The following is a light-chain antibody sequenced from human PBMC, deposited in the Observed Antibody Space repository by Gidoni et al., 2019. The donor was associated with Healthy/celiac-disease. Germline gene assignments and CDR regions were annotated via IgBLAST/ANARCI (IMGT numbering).Light chain of an antibody. CDR1: QDISNY. Sequence: DIQMTHSPSSLSASVGDRLTITCQASQDISNYLNWSQQKPGKAPKLLIYDTSNMETGVPSRCSGSGSGTDFTFTISSLQPEDIATYYCQQYDNLPYTFGQGTKLEIK. V-gene: IGKV1-33*01. CDR3: QQYDNLPYT. J-gene: IGKJ2*01. CDR2: DTS.